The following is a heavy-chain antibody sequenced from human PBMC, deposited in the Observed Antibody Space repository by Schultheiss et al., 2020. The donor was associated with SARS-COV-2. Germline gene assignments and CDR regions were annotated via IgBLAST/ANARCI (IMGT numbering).Heavy chain of an antibody. CDR3: ASGVDSSSPRAFDY. CDR2: IYYSGST. Sequence: SETLSLTCTVSGGSISSYYWSWIRQPPGKGLEWIGYIYYSGSTNYNPSLKSRVTMSVDTSKNQFSLKLSSVTAADTAVYYCASGVDSSSPRAFDYWGQGTLVTVSS. V-gene: IGHV4-59*01. D-gene: IGHD6-6*01. CDR1: GGSISSYY. J-gene: IGHJ4*02.